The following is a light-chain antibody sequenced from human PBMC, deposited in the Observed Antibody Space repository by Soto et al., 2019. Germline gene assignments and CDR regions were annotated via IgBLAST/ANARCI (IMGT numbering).Light chain of an antibody. Sequence: DLQMTQSPSSLSASVGDRVTITCRASQSITTYVNWYRQKLGEAPKLLIYAASRLQSGVPSRFSGSGSGTDFTLTISSLQPEDFATFYCQQTSSSPFTFGPGTNVDVK. CDR1: QSITTY. CDR3: QQTSSSPFT. CDR2: AAS. J-gene: IGKJ3*01. V-gene: IGKV1-39*01.